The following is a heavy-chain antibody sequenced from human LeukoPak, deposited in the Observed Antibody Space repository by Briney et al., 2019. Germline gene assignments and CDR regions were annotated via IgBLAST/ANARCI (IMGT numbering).Heavy chain of an antibody. CDR1: GFTFSDYY. CDR2: ISSSGSTI. J-gene: IGHJ4*02. V-gene: IGHV3-11*01. Sequence: GGSLRLSCAASGFTFSDYYMSWIRQAPGKGLEWVSYISSSGSTIYYADSVKGRFTISRDNAKNSLYLQMNSLRAEDTAVYYCARDRYLGESYPLVDYWGQGTLVTVSS. CDR3: ARDRYLGESYPLVDY. D-gene: IGHD1-26*01.